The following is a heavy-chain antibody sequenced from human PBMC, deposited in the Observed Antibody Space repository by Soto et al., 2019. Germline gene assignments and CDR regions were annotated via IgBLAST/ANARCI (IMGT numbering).Heavy chain of an antibody. V-gene: IGHV4-30-4*01. D-gene: IGHD3-22*01. CDR2: ISYSGTT. J-gene: IGHJ6*02. Sequence: SETLSLTCTVSGDSISSNNNYWSWIRQPPGEGLEWIGFISYSGTTSYSPSLKSRVAISLDTSKNQFSLSLSSVTAADTAVYYCARHEAVSSVSYYGMDVWGQGTTVTVSS. CDR1: GDSISSNNNY. CDR3: ARHEAVSSVSYYGMDV.